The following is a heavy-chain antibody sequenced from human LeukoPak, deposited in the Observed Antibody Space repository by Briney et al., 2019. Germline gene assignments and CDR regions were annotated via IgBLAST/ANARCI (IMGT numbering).Heavy chain of an antibody. D-gene: IGHD4-17*01. CDR2: IYHSGST. CDR1: GGSISSYY. V-gene: IGHV4-59*12. Sequence: SETLSLTCTVSGGSISSYYWSWIRQPPGKGLEWIGYIYHSGSTYYNPSLKSRVTISVDRSKNQFSLKLSSVTAADTAVYYCARARYDYGEMVYWGQGTLVTVSS. CDR3: ARARYDYGEMVY. J-gene: IGHJ4*02.